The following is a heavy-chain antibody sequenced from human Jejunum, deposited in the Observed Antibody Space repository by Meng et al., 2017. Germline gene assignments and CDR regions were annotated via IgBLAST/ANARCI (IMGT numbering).Heavy chain of an antibody. V-gene: IGHV4-61*01. CDR3: ARVILYSGSYYFDS. D-gene: IGHD1-26*01. CDR1: GDSISSDNYY. Sequence: HGQVQESGPGPVRPSETLSLTCTASGDSISSDNYYWSWIRQPPGKGLEWIGYIYYSGSTDHNPSLKSRVTMSVDTSRNQFSLNLSSVTAADTAVYYCARVILYSGSYYFDSWGQGTLVTVSS. CDR2: IYYSGST. J-gene: IGHJ4*02.